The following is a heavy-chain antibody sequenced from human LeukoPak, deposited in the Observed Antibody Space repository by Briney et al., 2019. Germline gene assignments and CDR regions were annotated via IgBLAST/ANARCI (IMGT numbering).Heavy chain of an antibody. CDR1: GGSISSSSYY. V-gene: IGHV4-39*07. Sequence: SETLSLTCTVSGGSISSSSYYWGWIRQPPGKGLEWIGSIYYSGSTYYNPSLKSRVTISVDTSKNQFSLKLSSVTAADTAVYYCARARQIAAAGTPYNWFDPWGQGTLVTVSS. J-gene: IGHJ5*02. CDR3: ARARQIAAAGTPYNWFDP. D-gene: IGHD6-13*01. CDR2: IYYSGST.